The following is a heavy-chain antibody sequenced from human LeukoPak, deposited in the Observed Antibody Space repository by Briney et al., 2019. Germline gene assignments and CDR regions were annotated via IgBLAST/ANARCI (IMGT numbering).Heavy chain of an antibody. D-gene: IGHD3-10*01. CDR3: ARVYYYASGRLDF. V-gene: IGHV1-2*02. CDR1: GYTFTGYY. J-gene: IGHJ4*02. CDR2: INPNSGGT. Sequence: ASVKVSFKASGYTFTGYYMHWVRQAPGQGLEWMGWINPNSGGTNYTQKFQGRVTMTRDTSISTAYMELSRLRSDDTAVFYCARVYYYASGRLDFWGQGTLITVSS.